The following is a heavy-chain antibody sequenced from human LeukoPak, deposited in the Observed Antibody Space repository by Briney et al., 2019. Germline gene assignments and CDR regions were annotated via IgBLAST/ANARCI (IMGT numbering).Heavy chain of an antibody. CDR1: EFTFSSYW. D-gene: IGHD3-22*01. Sequence: PGGSLRLSCAASEFTFSSYWMCWVRRAPGKGLGWVANIKGDGSEKYYVDSVKGRFTFSRDNAKNSLCLQMNSLRVEDTALYYCARMGSSGYYEYWGQGTQVTVSS. CDR2: IKGDGSEK. CDR3: ARMGSSGYYEY. V-gene: IGHV3-7*01. J-gene: IGHJ4*02.